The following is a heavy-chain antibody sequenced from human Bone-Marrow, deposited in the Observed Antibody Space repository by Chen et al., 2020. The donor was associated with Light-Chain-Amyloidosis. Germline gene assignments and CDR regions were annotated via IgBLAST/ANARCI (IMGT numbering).Heavy chain of an antibody. D-gene: IGHD5-12*01. J-gene: IGHJ2*01. Sequence: EVQLVESGGGLVQPGGSLRLSCAASGFTFSSYEMNWVRQAPGKGLEWVSYISSSGSTIYYADSVKGRFTISRDNAKNSLYLQMNSLRAEDTAVYYCAREGGRDGYNYVIWYFDLWGRGTLVTVSS. CDR2: ISSSGSTI. CDR1: GFTFSSYE. V-gene: IGHV3-48*03. CDR3: AREGGRDGYNYVIWYFDL.